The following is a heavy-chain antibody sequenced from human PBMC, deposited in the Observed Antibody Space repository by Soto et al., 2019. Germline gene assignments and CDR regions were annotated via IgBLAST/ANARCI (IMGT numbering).Heavy chain of an antibody. CDR1: GGSISRDY. CDR3: ARHGGSYSFDY. CDR2: IYYSGST. D-gene: IGHD1-26*01. J-gene: IGHJ4*02. Sequence: SETLSLTCTVSGGSISRDYYIWIRQSPGKGLEWIGHIYYSGSTKYNPSLKSRVTISVDTSKNQFSLKLSSATAADTAVYYCARHGGSYSFDYWGQGTLVTVSS. V-gene: IGHV4-59*08.